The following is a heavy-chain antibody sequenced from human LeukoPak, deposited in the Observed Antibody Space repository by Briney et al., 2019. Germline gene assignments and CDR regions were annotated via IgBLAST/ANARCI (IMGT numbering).Heavy chain of an antibody. Sequence: GRSLRLSCAASGFTFSSYGMHWVRQAPGKGLEWVAVIWYDGSNKYYADSVKGRFTISRDNSKNTLYLQMNSLRAEDTAVYYCARDRGRFGELYFDYWGQGTLVTVSS. CDR1: GFTFSSYG. V-gene: IGHV3-33*01. D-gene: IGHD3-10*01. CDR3: ARDRGRFGELYFDY. CDR2: IWYDGSNK. J-gene: IGHJ4*02.